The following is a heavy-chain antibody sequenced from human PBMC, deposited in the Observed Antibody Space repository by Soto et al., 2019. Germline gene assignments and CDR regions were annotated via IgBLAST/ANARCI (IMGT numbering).Heavy chain of an antibody. V-gene: IGHV1-3*05. Sequence: QVQLVQSGGEERKPGASVRLSCEASGYTFTAYALHWLRQAPGQSLEWMAWINPGNGNTKYSLKFLGRVSITKETSATTAYLELGSLKSEDTAVYYCARSAISPYGGLIGPFDYWGQGDLVTVSS. CDR2: INPGNGNT. J-gene: IGHJ4*02. CDR1: GYTFTAYA. D-gene: IGHD3-16*02. CDR3: ARSAISPYGGLIGPFDY.